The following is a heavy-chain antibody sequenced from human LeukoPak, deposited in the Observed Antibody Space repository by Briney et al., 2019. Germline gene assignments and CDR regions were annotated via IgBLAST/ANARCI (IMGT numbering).Heavy chain of an antibody. D-gene: IGHD3-9*01. CDR3: AKDVAGAALPYFGLDV. CDR2: ISNNGGRT. V-gene: IGHV3-23*01. J-gene: IGHJ6*02. CDR1: GCIFPNLA. Sequence: PGGALRLSCAASGCIFPNLAMNWVRQVPGKELEWVSGISNNGGRTYSARSVRGRFTISRDNSKNMLYLQMNSLRVDDTAVYYCAKDVAGAALPYFGLDVWGQGTTVTVSS.